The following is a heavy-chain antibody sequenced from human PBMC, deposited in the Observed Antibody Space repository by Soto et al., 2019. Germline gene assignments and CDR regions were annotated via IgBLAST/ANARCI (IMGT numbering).Heavy chain of an antibody. CDR1: GFTFSSYA. CDR2: ISYDGSNK. J-gene: IGHJ4*02. CDR3: ASGYSSGWYGNY. Sequence: GGSLRLSCAASGFTFSSYAMHWVRQAPGKGLEWVAVISYDGSNKYYADSVKGRFTISRDNSKNKLYLQMNSLRAEDTAVYYCASGYSSGWYGNYWGQGTLVTVSS. V-gene: IGHV3-30-3*01. D-gene: IGHD6-19*01.